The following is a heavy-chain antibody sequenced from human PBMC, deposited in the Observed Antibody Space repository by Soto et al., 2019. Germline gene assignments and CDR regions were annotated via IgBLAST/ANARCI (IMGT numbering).Heavy chain of an antibody. V-gene: IGHV3-15*01. CDR3: TTDQRDGSYFDY. CDR2: IKSKTDGGTT. D-gene: IGHD6-25*01. J-gene: IGHJ4*02. Sequence: GGSLRLSCAASGFTFSNAWMSWVRQAPGKGLEWVGRIKSKTDGGTTDYAAPVKGRFTISRDDSKNTLYLQMNSLKTEDTAVYYCTTDQRDGSYFDYWGQGTLGTVSS. CDR1: GFTFSNAW.